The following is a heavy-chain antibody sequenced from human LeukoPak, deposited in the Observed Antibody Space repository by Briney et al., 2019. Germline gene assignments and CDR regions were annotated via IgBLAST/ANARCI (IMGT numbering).Heavy chain of an antibody. CDR1: GGTFSSYA. CDR3: ARVRYYYDSSGYYDFDY. V-gene: IGHV1-69*01. CDR2: IIPIIGTA. J-gene: IGHJ4*02. Sequence: SVKVSCKASGGTFSSYAISWVRQAPGQGLEWMGGIIPIIGTANYAQKFQGRVTITADESTSTAYMELSSLRSEDTAVYYCARVRYYYDSSGYYDFDYWGQGTLVTVSS. D-gene: IGHD3-22*01.